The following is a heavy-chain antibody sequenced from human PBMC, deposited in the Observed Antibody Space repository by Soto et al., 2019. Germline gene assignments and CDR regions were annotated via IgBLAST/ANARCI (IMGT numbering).Heavy chain of an antibody. V-gene: IGHV3-9*01. CDR1: GFTFDDYA. D-gene: IGHD6-13*01. J-gene: IGHJ2*01. CDR2: ISWNSGSI. Sequence: EVQLVESGGGLVQPGRSLRLSCAASGFTFDDYAMHWVRQAPGKGLEWVSGISWNSGSIGYADSVKGRFTISRDNAKNSLYLQMNSLRAEDPALYYCAKDNAGRWQHWYFDLWGRGTLVTVSS. CDR3: AKDNAGRWQHWYFDL.